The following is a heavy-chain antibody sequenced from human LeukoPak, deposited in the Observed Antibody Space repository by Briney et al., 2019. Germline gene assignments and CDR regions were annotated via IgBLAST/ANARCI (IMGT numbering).Heavy chain of an antibody. Sequence: LGESLKISCKGSGYSFTSYWIGWVRQMPGKGLEWMGIIYPGDSDTRYSPSFQGQVTISADKSISTAYLQWSSLKASDTAMYYCARYRPDYYGSGSYPYYYYGMDVWGQGTTVTVSS. D-gene: IGHD3-10*01. V-gene: IGHV5-51*01. CDR3: ARYRPDYYGSGSYPYYYYGMDV. CDR2: IYPGDSDT. J-gene: IGHJ6*02. CDR1: GYSFTSYW.